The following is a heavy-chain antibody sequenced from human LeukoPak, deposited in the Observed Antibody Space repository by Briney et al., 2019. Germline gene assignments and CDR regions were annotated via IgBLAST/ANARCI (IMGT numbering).Heavy chain of an antibody. V-gene: IGHV3-30*02. CDR1: GFTFRSYG. CDR2: IRYHGSDK. CDR3: ARDWGMTTVTTAGAPLDY. D-gene: IGHD4-17*01. J-gene: IGHJ4*02. Sequence: GGSLRLSCAASGFTFRSYGMHWVRQAPGKGLEWVAFIRYHGSDKYYADSVKDRFTISRGNAKNSLYLQMNSLRAEDTAVYYCARDWGMTTVTTAGAPLDYWGQGTLVTVSS.